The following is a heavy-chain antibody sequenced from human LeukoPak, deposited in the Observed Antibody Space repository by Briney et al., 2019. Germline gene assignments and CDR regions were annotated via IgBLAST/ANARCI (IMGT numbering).Heavy chain of an antibody. J-gene: IGHJ4*02. D-gene: IGHD6-19*01. V-gene: IGHV3-21*01. Sequence: GGSLRLSCAASVFTFSSYSMNWVPQAPGKGREGVSSISSSSSYIYYAGSVKGRFTISRENAKNSLYLQMNSLRAEDTAVYYCARGHGIAVAGTGLDYWGQGTLVTVSS. CDR3: ARGHGIAVAGTGLDY. CDR1: VFTFSSYS. CDR2: ISSSSSYI.